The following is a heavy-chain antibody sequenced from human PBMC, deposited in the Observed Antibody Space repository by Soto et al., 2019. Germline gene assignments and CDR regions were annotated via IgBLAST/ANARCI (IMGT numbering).Heavy chain of an antibody. CDR2: ISSSSGST. D-gene: IGHD5-12*01. Sequence: EVQLLESGGGLVQPGGSLRLSCAASGFTFSNYAMNWVRQAPGKGLEWVSTISSSSGSTYYADSVKGRFTISRDNSKNFLYLQMNSLRGDDTAVYYCAKEGSEIYSGQHSDYWGQGTLVTISS. CDR1: GFTFSNYA. J-gene: IGHJ4*02. CDR3: AKEGSEIYSGQHSDY. V-gene: IGHV3-23*01.